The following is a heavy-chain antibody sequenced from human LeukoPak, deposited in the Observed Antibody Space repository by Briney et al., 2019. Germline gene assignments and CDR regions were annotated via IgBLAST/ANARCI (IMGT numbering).Heavy chain of an antibody. CDR3: AKDLSSGWYIFDY. CDR2: IGDSGDST. V-gene: IGHV3-23*01. D-gene: IGHD6-19*01. Sequence: GGSLRLSCTASGFTFRNYAMSWVRQAPGKGLEWVSGIGDSGDSTYYADSVKGRFTISRDNSKNTLYLQMNSLRDEDTAVYYCAKDLSSGWYIFDYWGQGTLVTVSS. CDR1: GFTFRNYA. J-gene: IGHJ4*02.